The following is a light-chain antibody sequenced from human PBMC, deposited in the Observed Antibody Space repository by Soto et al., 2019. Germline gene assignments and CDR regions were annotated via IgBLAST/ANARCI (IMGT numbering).Light chain of an antibody. Sequence: DIQMPQSPSSLSASVGYRVTITCRASQGINNNLAWFQQKPGKAPKSLIYVASSLQSGVPSKFSGSASGTDCTLTISSLQTEDFATYYCLQYDTYPWTVGQGTKVEIK. CDR3: LQYDTYPWT. CDR1: QGINNN. CDR2: VAS. J-gene: IGKJ1*01. V-gene: IGKV1-16*02.